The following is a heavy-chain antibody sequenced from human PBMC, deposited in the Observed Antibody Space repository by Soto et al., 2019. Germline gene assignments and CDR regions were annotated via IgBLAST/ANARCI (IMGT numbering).Heavy chain of an antibody. V-gene: IGHV1-69*06. D-gene: IGHD5-12*01. Sequence: QVQLVQSGAEVKKPGSSVKVSCKASGGTFSSYAISWVRQAPGQGLEWMGGIIPIFGTANYAQKFQGRVTITADKYTSTTYMELSRPRSEATAVYYCASLPVATYHCLDPWGQGTLLTVSS. CDR2: IIPIFGTA. CDR1: GGTFSSYA. J-gene: IGHJ5*02. CDR3: ASLPVATYHCLDP.